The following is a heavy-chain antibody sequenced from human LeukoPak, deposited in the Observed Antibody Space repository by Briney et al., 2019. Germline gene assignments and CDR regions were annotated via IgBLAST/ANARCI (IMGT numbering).Heavy chain of an antibody. CDR1: GFTFSSYW. CDR3: TTYLFDSSGYVLSDY. V-gene: IGHV3-7*03. D-gene: IGHD3-22*01. J-gene: IGHJ4*02. Sequence: GGSLRLSCAASGFTFSSYWMSWVRQAPGKGLEWVANIKQDGSEKYYVDSVKGRFTISRDNAKNSLYLQMNSLRAEDTAVYYCTTYLFDSSGYVLSDYWGQGTLVTVSS. CDR2: IKQDGSEK.